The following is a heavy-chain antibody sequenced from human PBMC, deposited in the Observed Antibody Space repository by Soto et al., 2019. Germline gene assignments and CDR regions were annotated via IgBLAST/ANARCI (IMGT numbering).Heavy chain of an antibody. V-gene: IGHV4-61*01. J-gene: IGHJ6*02. CDR3: AREAVYYDSSGYQQDDYYYYYGMDV. Sequence: SETLSLTCTVSGGSVSSGSYYWSWIRQPPGKGLEWIGYIYYSGSTNYNPSLKSRVTISVDTSKNQFSLKLCSVTAADTAVYYCAREAVYYDSSGYQQDDYYYYYGMDVWGQGTTVTVSS. D-gene: IGHD3-22*01. CDR1: GGSVSSGSYY. CDR2: IYYSGST.